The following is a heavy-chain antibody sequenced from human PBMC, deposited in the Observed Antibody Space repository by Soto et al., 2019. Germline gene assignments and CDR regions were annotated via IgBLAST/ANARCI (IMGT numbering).Heavy chain of an antibody. CDR1: GFTFSSYS. Sequence: GGSLRLSCAASGFTFSSYSMNWVRQAPGKGLEWVSSISSSSSYIYYADSVKGRFTIPRDNAKNSLYLQMHSLRAEDTAVYYCARDVMVFFLTFRKDFSCGYWGKGTMVTVSS. J-gene: IGHJ4*02. D-gene: IGHD3-10*01. V-gene: IGHV3-21*01. CDR2: ISSSSSYI. CDR3: ARDVMVFFLTFRKDFSCGY.